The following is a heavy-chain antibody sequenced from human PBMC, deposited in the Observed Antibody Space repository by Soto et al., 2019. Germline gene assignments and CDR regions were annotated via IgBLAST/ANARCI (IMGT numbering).Heavy chain of an antibody. J-gene: IGHJ6*02. CDR1: GYSVSSYW. D-gene: IGHD2-15*01. Sequence: KISCKGSGYSVSSYWISWVRQAPGQGLEWMGGIIPIFRTADYAQKFQGRVTITADESTSTAYMELSSLRSEDTAVYYCASVETQRYYYGMDVWGQGTTVTVSS. CDR2: IIPIFRTA. V-gene: IGHV1-69*01. CDR3: ASVETQRYYYGMDV.